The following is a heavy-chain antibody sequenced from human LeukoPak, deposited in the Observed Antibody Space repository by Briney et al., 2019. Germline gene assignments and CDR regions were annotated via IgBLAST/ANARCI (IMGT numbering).Heavy chain of an antibody. CDR2: ISSSGSTI. J-gene: IGHJ6*03. V-gene: IGHV3-48*03. Sequence: GGSLRLSXAASGFTFSSYETNWVRQAPGKGLEWVSYISSSGSTIYYADSVKGRFTISRDNAKNSLYLQMNSLRAEDTAVYYCARVSDSKNYYYYYMDVWGKGTTVTVSS. CDR1: GFTFSSYE. D-gene: IGHD2-15*01. CDR3: ARVSDSKNYYYYYMDV.